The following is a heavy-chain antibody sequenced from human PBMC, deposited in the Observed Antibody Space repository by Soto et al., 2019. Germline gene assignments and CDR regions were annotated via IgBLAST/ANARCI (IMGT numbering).Heavy chain of an antibody. CDR1: GFTFNSYA. D-gene: IGHD2-15*01. V-gene: IGHV3-30-3*01. Sequence: QVQLVESGGGVVQPGRSLRLSCAASGFTFNSYAMHWVPQAPGKGLEWVAVISYDGSNKYYADSVKGRFTISRDNSKNTLYLQMNSLRAEDTAVYYCARFKGCSGGSCYPYFDYWGQGTLVTVSS. J-gene: IGHJ4*02. CDR3: ARFKGCSGGSCYPYFDY. CDR2: ISYDGSNK.